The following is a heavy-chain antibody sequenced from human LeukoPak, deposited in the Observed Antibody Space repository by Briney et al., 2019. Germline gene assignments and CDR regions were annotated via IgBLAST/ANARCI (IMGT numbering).Heavy chain of an antibody. D-gene: IGHD3-22*01. CDR3: ARDLLSDRSGYHYYYGMDV. CDR1: GGTFSSYA. CDR2: IIPIFGIA. V-gene: IGHV1-69*04. Sequence: GASVKVSCKASGGTFSSYAISWVRQAPGQGLEWMGRIIPIFGIANYAQKFQGRVTITADKSTSTAYMELSSLRSEDTAVYYCARDLLSDRSGYHYYYGMDVWGQGTTVTVSS. J-gene: IGHJ6*02.